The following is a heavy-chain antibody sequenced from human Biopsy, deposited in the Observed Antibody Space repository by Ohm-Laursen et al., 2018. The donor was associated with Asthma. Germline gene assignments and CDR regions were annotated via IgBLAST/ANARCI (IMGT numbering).Heavy chain of an antibody. CDR2: IYYSGRT. CDR3: ARAVSSSSYWYFDL. V-gene: IGHV4-39*02. J-gene: IGHJ2*01. Sequence: SQTLSLTWLVSGDAMSTSGSYWGWIRQSPGKGLEWIGSIYYSGRTYYNPSRESRVTISADTSKNHFSLKVTSVTAADTAVYYCARAVSSSSYWYFDLWGRGDLVTVSS. CDR1: GDAMSTSGSY. D-gene: IGHD6-6*01.